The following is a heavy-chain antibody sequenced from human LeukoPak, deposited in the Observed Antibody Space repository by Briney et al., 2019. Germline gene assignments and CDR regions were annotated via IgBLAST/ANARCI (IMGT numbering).Heavy chain of an antibody. V-gene: IGHV3-7*01. J-gene: IGHJ4*02. CDR1: GFTFSSYW. CDR3: AKTPGELFNFDY. D-gene: IGHD3-10*01. Sequence: AGGSLRLSCAGSGFTFSSYWMSWVRQAPGKGLEWVANIKQDGSEKHYVDSVKGRFTISRDNAKNSLFLQMNGLRAEDTAVYYCAKTPGELFNFDYWGQGTLVTVSS. CDR2: IKQDGSEK.